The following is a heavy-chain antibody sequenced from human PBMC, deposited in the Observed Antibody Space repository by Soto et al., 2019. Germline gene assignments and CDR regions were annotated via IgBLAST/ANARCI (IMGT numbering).Heavy chain of an antibody. Sequence: EVQLVESGGGLVQPGRSLRLSFAASGFTFDDYAMHWVRQAPGKGLEWVSGSSWNSGSIGYADSVKGRFTISRDNAKNSLYLQMNSLRAEDTAVYSCAKVGVGGYYYYYMDVWGKGTTVTVSS. D-gene: IGHD2-15*01. CDR1: GFTFDDYA. V-gene: IGHV3-9*01. CDR2: SSWNSGSI. CDR3: AKVGVGGYYYYYMDV. J-gene: IGHJ6*03.